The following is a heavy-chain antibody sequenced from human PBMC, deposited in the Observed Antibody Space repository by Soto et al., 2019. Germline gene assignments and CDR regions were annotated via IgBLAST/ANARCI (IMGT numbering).Heavy chain of an antibody. CDR2: IYYSGST. J-gene: IGHJ6*02. D-gene: IGHD3-9*01. V-gene: IGHV4-61*01. CDR1: GGSVSSGSYY. Sequence: PSETLSLTCTVSGGSVSSGSYYWSWIRQPPGKGLEWIGYIYYSGSTNYNPSLKSRVTISVDTSKNQFSLKLSSVTAADTAVYYCARVLRYFDLDYYGMDVWGQGTTVTVSS. CDR3: ARVLRYFDLDYYGMDV.